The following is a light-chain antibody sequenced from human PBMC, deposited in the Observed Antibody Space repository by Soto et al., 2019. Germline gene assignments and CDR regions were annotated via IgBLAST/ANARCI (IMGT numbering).Light chain of an antibody. CDR1: QSVSSSY. V-gene: IGKV3-20*01. CDR2: GAS. Sequence: ETVMTQSPATLSVSPGERGTLSCRASQSVSSSYLAWYQQKPGQAPRLLIYGASSRATGIPDRFSGSGSGTNFTLTISRLEPEDFAVYYCQQYGSPLTFGGGTKVDNK. CDR3: QQYGSPLT. J-gene: IGKJ4*01.